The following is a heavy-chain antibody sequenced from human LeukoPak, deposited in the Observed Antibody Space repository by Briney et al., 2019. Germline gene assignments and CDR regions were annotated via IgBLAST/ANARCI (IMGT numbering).Heavy chain of an antibody. CDR1: GGTFSSNA. J-gene: IGHJ4*02. CDR2: IIPILGTA. Sequence: EAPVKVSCKASGGTFSSNAINWVRQAPGQGLEWMGGIIPILGTANYAQKFQGRVTITTDESTSTAYMELSSLRSEDTAVYYCARVRVGATTFDYWGQGTLVTVSS. CDR3: ARVRVGATTFDY. D-gene: IGHD1-26*01. V-gene: IGHV1-69*05.